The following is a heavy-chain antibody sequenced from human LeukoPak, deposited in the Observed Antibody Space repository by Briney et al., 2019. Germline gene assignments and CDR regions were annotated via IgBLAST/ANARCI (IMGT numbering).Heavy chain of an antibody. V-gene: IGHV3-30*03. CDR1: GFTFSSYG. CDR2: ISYDGSNK. J-gene: IGHJ4*02. D-gene: IGHD6-13*01. CDR3: AREGTAAAGYSDY. Sequence: GGSLRLSCAASGFTFSSYGMHWVRQAPGKGLEWVAVISYDGSNKYYADSVKGRFTISRDNSKNTLYLQMNSLRAEDTAVYYCAREGTAAAGYSDYWGQGTLVTVSS.